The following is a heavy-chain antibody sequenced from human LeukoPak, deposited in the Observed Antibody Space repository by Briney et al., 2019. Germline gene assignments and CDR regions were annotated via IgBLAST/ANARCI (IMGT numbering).Heavy chain of an antibody. CDR1: GFTFSSYG. Sequence: GGSLRLSCAASGFTFSSYGMHWVRQAPGKGLEWVAVIWYDGSNKYYADSVKGRFTISRDNSKNTLYLQMNSLRAEDTAVYYCARDLRQIAAAGYYYYYGMDVWGQGTTVTVSS. CDR3: ARDLRQIAAAGYYYYYGMDV. V-gene: IGHV3-33*01. CDR2: IWYDGSNK. D-gene: IGHD6-13*01. J-gene: IGHJ6*02.